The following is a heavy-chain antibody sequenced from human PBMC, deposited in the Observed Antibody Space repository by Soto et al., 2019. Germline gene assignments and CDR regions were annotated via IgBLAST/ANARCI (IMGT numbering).Heavy chain of an antibody. Sequence: SETLSLTCTVSGGSISSYYWSWIRQPPGKGLEWIGYIYYSGSTNYNPSLKSRVTISVDTSKNQFSLKLSSVTAADTAVYYCARLWWSYSSSNWFDPWGQGTLVTVSS. CDR3: ARLWWSYSSSNWFDP. V-gene: IGHV4-59*08. CDR2: IYYSGST. CDR1: GGSISSYY. J-gene: IGHJ5*02. D-gene: IGHD6-6*01.